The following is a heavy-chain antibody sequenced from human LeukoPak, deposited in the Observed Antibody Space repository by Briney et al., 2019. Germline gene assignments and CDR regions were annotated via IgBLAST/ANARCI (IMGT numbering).Heavy chain of an antibody. CDR2: IYYSGST. D-gene: IGHD3-9*01. Sequence: SETLSLTCTVSGGSISSGGYYWSWIRQHPGKGLEWIGYIYYSGSTNYNPSLKSRVTISVDTSKNQFSLKLSSVTAADTAVYYCARGILTGYPTNWFDPWGQGTLVTVSS. J-gene: IGHJ5*02. V-gene: IGHV4-61*08. CDR3: ARGILTGYPTNWFDP. CDR1: GGSISSGGYY.